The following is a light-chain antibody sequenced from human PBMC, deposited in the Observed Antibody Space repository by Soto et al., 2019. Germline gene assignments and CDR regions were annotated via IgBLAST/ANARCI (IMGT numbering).Light chain of an antibody. J-gene: IGKJ2*01. CDR2: LGS. CDR3: MQALLTPHT. V-gene: IGKV2-28*01. Sequence: DIVMTQSPLSLPVTPGEAASISCRASQSLLHSNGYQYLDWYLQKPGQSPQLLIYLGSSRASGVPDRFSGSGSGTDFTLKISRVETEDVGVYYCMQALLTPHTFGQGTKLEIK. CDR1: QSLLHSNGYQY.